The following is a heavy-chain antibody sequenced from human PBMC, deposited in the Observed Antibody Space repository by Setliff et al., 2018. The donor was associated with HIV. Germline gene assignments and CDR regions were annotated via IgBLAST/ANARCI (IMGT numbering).Heavy chain of an antibody. CDR1: GFTFSTYW. D-gene: IGHD4-17*01. V-gene: IGHV3-53*01. CDR3: ARDKLKDSDSGSRFDS. J-gene: IGHJ4*02. CDR2: MNGDGTT. Sequence: HPGGSLRLSCAASGFTFSTYWMSWVRQTPGRGLEWVAVMNGDGTTYYGDSVQGRFTISRDNSINILYLQVHSLRADDTAVYYCARDKLKDSDSGSRFDSWGQGNLVTVSS.